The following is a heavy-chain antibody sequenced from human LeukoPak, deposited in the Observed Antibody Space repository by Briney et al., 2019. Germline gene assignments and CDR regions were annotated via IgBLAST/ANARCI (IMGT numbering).Heavy chain of an antibody. V-gene: IGHV4-34*01. CDR2: INHSGST. J-gene: IGHJ4*02. CDR1: GGSFSGYY. CDR3: AGHVAGQLWPSSPVLYFDY. D-gene: IGHD5-18*01. Sequence: SSETLSLTCAVYGGSFSGYYWSWIRQPPGKGLEWIGEINHSGSTNYNPSLKSRVTISVDTSKNQFSLKLSSVTAADTAVYYCAGHVAGQLWPSSPVLYFDYWGQGTLVTVSS.